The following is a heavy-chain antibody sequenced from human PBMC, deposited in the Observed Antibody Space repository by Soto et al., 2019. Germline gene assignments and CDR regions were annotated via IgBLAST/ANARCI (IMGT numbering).Heavy chain of an antibody. CDR2: IYYSGST. V-gene: IGHV4-59*01. CDR1: GDSISSYY. CDR3: ARGVATIGP. Sequence: PSETLSLTCTVSGDSISSYYWSWIRQPPGKGLEWIGYIYYSGSTNYNPSLKGRVTISVDPPKNQFSLKLTSVTAADTAVYYCARGVATIGPWGQGTLVTVSS. J-gene: IGHJ5*02. D-gene: IGHD5-12*01.